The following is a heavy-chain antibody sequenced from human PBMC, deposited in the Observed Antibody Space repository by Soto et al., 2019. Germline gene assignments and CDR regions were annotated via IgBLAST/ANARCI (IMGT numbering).Heavy chain of an antibody. V-gene: IGHV3-33*03. J-gene: IGHJ4*02. Sequence: PXVSLPLSCEASGFTFSGSAMHWVRQAPGKGLEWVAVVWYDGSHKDYADSVKGRFTISRDNAKNSVYLQMNNLRADDTAVYYCAKIGYNDWDFDYWGQGTLVTVSS. D-gene: IGHD3-22*01. CDR2: VWYDGSHK. CDR3: AKIGYNDWDFDY. CDR1: GFTFSGSA.